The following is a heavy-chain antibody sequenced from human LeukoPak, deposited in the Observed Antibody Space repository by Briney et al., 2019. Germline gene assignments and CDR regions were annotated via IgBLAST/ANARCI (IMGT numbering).Heavy chain of an antibody. CDR3: TRGSPPRGAFDY. J-gene: IGHJ4*02. Sequence: GGSLRLSCTASGFTFGDYAMSWVRQAPGKGLEWVGFIRSKAYGGTTEYAASVKGRFTISRDDSKSIAYLQMNSLKTEDTAVYYCTRGSPPRGAFDYWGQGTLVTVSS. V-gene: IGHV3-49*04. D-gene: IGHD3-16*01. CDR2: IRSKAYGGTT. CDR1: GFTFGDYA.